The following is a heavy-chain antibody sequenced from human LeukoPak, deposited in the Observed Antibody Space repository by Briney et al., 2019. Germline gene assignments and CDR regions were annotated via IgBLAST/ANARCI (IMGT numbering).Heavy chain of an antibody. CDR1: GFTFSSYA. CDR2: ISYDGSNK. D-gene: IGHD6-13*01. V-gene: IGHV3-30-3*01. J-gene: IGHJ4*02. Sequence: QTGGSLRLSCAASGFTFSSYAMHWVRQAPGKGLEWVAVISYDGSNKYYADSVKGRFTISRDNSMNTLYLQMNSLRSEDTAVYYCARSDRSSWHLFDYWGQGTLVTVSS. CDR3: ARSDRSSWHLFDY.